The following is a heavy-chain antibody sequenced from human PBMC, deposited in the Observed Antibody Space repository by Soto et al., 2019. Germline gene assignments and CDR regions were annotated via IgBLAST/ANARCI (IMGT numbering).Heavy chain of an antibody. CDR3: ASDGSLRSFDI. CDR1: GFTFSSYG. D-gene: IGHD3-10*01. J-gene: IGHJ3*02. Sequence: QVQLVESGGGVVQPGRSLRLSCAASGFTFSSYGMHWVRQAPGKGLEWVAVIWYDGSNKYYADSVKGRFTISRDNSKNTLYLQMNSLRAEDTAVYYCASDGSLRSFDIWGQGTMVTVSS. CDR2: IWYDGSNK. V-gene: IGHV3-33*01.